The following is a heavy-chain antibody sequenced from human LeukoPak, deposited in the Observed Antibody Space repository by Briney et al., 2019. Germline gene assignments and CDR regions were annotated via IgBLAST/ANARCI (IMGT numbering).Heavy chain of an antibody. CDR1: RFTYSSYW. CDR3: ARVKGDGSADRLLDY. V-gene: IGHV3-74*01. D-gene: IGHD6-6*01. CDR2: INRDGSNT. J-gene: IGHJ4*02. Sequence: PGGPVTLPCAASRFTYSSYWMHWLPQAPGRGGLGGSRINRDGSNTSYADSVKGRFTISSNNAKNALYLQKNSRRAEDTAVYYWARVKGDGSADRLLDYWGQGTLVTVSS.